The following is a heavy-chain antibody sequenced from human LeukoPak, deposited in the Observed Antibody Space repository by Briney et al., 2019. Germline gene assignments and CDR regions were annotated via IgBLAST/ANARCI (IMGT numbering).Heavy chain of an antibody. Sequence: SVKVSCKASGGTFSGYAISWVRQAPGQGLEWMGGIIPIFGTANYAQKFQGRVTITADESTSTAYMELSSLRSEDTAVYYCARAPELSGWFDPWGQGTLVTVSS. CDR3: ARAPELSGWFDP. D-gene: IGHD1-7*01. CDR2: IIPIFGTA. CDR1: GGTFSGYA. J-gene: IGHJ5*02. V-gene: IGHV1-69*13.